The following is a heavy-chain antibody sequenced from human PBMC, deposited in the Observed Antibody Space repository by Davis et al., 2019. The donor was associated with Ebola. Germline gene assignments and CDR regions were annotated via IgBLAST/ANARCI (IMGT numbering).Heavy chain of an antibody. Sequence: PSETLSLTCTVSGGSISSSSYYWGWIRQPPGKGLEWIGSIYYSGSTYYNPSLKSRVTISVDTSKNQFSLKLSSVTAADTAVYYCASPCGGDCYPHYWGQGTLVTVSS. V-gene: IGHV4-39*01. CDR3: ASPCGGDCYPHY. J-gene: IGHJ4*02. CDR1: GGSISSSSYY. D-gene: IGHD2-21*02. CDR2: IYYSGST.